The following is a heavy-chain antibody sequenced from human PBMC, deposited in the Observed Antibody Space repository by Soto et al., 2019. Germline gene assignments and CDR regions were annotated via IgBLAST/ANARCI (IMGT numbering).Heavy chain of an antibody. CDR3: AKDSGLYSGSYYALDPYYFDY. CDR2: ISGSGGST. D-gene: IGHD1-26*01. Sequence: GGSLRLSCAASGFTFGSYAMSWFRQAPGKGLEWVSAISGSGGSTYYADSVKGRFTISRDNSKNTLYLQMNSLRAEDTAVYYCAKDSGLYSGSYYALDPYYFDYWGQGTLVTVSS. CDR1: GFTFGSYA. J-gene: IGHJ4*02. V-gene: IGHV3-23*01.